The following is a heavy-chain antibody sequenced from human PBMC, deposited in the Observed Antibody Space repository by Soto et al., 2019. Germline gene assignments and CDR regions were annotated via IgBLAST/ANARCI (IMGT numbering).Heavy chain of an antibody. CDR2: NYHTGST. J-gene: IGHJ4*02. Sequence: QVQLQESGPGLVQPSQTLSLTCSVSGDPVSSGSYYWTWVRQHPVKGLEWIGYNYHTGSTYYNPSLQSRLIMSIDTSKNQFTLHLYSVTAADTAVYFCAAKLGTTHYFDFWGQGSLVAVSS. CDR3: AAKLGTTHYFDF. V-gene: IGHV4-31*03. CDR1: GDPVSSGSYY. D-gene: IGHD7-27*01.